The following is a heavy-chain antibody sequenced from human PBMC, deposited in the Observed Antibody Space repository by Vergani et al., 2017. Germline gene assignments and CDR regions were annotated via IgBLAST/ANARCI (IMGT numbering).Heavy chain of an antibody. Sequence: QVQLQQWGAGLLKPSETLSLTCAVYGGSFSGYYWSWIRPPPGKGLEWIGEINHRGSTTYNPYLKSRVTISVDTSKNQFSLQPSSVTPADTAVYYCARDLRIAAAGTKGNGMDVWGQGTTVTVSS. CDR3: ARDLRIAAAGTKGNGMDV. CDR2: INHRGST. CDR1: GGSFSGYY. V-gene: IGHV4-34*01. D-gene: IGHD6-13*01. J-gene: IGHJ6*02.